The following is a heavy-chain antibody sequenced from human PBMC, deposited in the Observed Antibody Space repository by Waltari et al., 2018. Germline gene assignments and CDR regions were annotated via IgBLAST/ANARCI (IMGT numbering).Heavy chain of an antibody. CDR2: VDPEDGET. Sequence: EVQLVQSGAEVKKPGATVQISCKASGYTFTDYYMHWVQQAPGKGLEWMGRVDPEDGETIYAEKFQGRVTITADTSTDTAYMELSSLRSEDTAVYYCARDRYSSGWYHDAFDIWGQGTMVTVSS. CDR3: ARDRYSSGWYHDAFDI. D-gene: IGHD6-19*01. J-gene: IGHJ3*02. V-gene: IGHV1-69-2*01. CDR1: GYTFTDYY.